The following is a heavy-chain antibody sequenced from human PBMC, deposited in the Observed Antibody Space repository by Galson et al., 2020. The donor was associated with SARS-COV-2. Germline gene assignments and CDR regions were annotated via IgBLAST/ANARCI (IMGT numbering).Heavy chain of an antibody. Sequence: SGPTLVKPTQTLTLTCTFSGFSLSTSGVGVGWIRQPPGKALEWLALIYWSDDKRYSPSLKSRLTITKDTSKNQVVLTMTNMDPVDTATYYCAHSWGGMAVTASLYIWFYPWGQGTLVTVCS. J-gene: IGHJ5*02. V-gene: IGHV2-5*01. CDR1: GFSLSTSGVG. D-gene: IGHD2-15*01. CDR3: AHSWGGMAVTASLYIWFYP. CDR2: IYWSDDK.